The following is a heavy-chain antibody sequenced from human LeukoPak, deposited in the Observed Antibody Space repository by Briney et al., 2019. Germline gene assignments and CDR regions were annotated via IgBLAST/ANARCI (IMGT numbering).Heavy chain of an antibody. Sequence: TGGSLRLSCAASGFTFSSYSMNWVRQAPGKGLEWVSSISSSSSYIYYADSVKGRFTISRDNAKNSLYLQMNSLRAEDTAVYYCARDEVRYFDWLLFDWWGQGTLVTVSS. D-gene: IGHD3-9*01. V-gene: IGHV3-21*01. CDR2: ISSSSSYI. CDR1: GFTFSSYS. CDR3: ARDEVRYFDWLLFDW. J-gene: IGHJ5*01.